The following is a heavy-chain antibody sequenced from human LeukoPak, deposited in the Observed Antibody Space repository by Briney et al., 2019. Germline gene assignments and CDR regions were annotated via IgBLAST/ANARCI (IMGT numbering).Heavy chain of an antibody. CDR3: AKVAPFDSSDYYSSHFDY. CDR1: GFTFDDYA. CDR2: ITWNSGYI. D-gene: IGHD3-22*01. V-gene: IGHV3-9*01. Sequence: PGGSLRLSCVASGFTFDDYAMHWVRQAPGKGLEWVSGITWNSGYIGYADSVKGRFTISRGNAKNSLYLEMNSLRAEDTALYYCAKVAPFDSSDYYSSHFDYWGQGTLVTVSS. J-gene: IGHJ4*02.